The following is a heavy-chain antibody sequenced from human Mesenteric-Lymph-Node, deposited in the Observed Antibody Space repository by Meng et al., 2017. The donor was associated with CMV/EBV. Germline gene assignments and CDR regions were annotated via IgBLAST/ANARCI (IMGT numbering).Heavy chain of an antibody. CDR2: ISWNSGSI. J-gene: IGHJ4*02. CDR3: AKALSDDFWSGYYTY. CDR1: GFTFDDYA. V-gene: IGHV3-9*01. Sequence: SLKISCAASGFTFDDYAMHWVRQAPGKGLEWVSGISWNSGSIGYADSVKGRFTISRDNAMNSLYLQMNSLRAEDTALYYCAKALSDDFWSGYYTYWGQGTLVTVSS. D-gene: IGHD3-3*01.